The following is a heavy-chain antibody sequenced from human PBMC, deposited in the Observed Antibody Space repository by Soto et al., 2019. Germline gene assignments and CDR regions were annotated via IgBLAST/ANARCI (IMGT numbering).Heavy chain of an antibody. J-gene: IGHJ6*02. CDR2: IWYDGSNK. CDR3: ARGLREGQLVPSDHFYYYYGMDV. V-gene: IGHV3-33*01. Sequence: GGSLRLSCAASGFTFSSYGMHWVRQAPGKGLEWVAVIWYDGSNKYYADSVKGRFTISRDNSKNTLYLQMNSLRAEDTAVYYCARGLREGQLVPSDHFYYYYGMDVWGQGTTVTVSS. D-gene: IGHD6-6*01. CDR1: GFTFSSYG.